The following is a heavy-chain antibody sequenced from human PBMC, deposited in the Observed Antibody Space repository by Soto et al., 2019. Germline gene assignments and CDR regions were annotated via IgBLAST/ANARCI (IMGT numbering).Heavy chain of an antibody. V-gene: IGHV3-21*06. CDR1: GFTFRSYG. J-gene: IGHJ4*02. CDR2: ISASGSSL. Sequence: EVQLVESGGGLVKPGGSLRLSCRVSGFTFRSYGMNWVRQAPGKGLECVSHISASGSSLNYADSVKGRFTISRDNANDSLFPQMNNLRDDDTAVYYCGGSASQAYLGQGTLVIVSS. D-gene: IGHD2-15*01. CDR3: GGSASQAY.